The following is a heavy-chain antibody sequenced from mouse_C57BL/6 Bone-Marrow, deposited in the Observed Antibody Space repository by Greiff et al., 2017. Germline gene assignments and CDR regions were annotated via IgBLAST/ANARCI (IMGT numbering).Heavy chain of an antibody. CDR1: GYTFTSYW. CDR2: IYPGSGST. V-gene: IGHV1-55*01. J-gene: IGHJ2*01. CDR3: ARLFITTVVAPYYFDY. D-gene: IGHD1-1*01. Sequence: QVPLQQPGAELVKPGASVKMSCKASGYTFTSYWITWVKQRPGQGLAWIGDIYPGSGSTNYNEKFKSKATLTVDTSSSTAYMPLSSLTSEDSAVYYCARLFITTVVAPYYFDYWGQGTTLTVSS.